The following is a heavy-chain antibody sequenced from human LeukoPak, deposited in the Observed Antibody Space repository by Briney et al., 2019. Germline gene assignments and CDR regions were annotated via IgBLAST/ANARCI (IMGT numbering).Heavy chain of an antibody. CDR1: GFTFSSYA. J-gene: IGHJ6*02. CDR2: ISGSVGST. CDR3: AKDDLLSIVVVPAAPKGGYYYGMDV. V-gene: IGHV3-23*01. Sequence: PGGSLRLSCAASGFTFSSYAMSWVRQAPGKGLEWVSAISGSVGSTYYADSVKGRFTISRDNSKNTLYLQMNSLRAEDTAVYYCAKDDLLSIVVVPAAPKGGYYYGMDVWGQGTTVTVSS. D-gene: IGHD2-2*01.